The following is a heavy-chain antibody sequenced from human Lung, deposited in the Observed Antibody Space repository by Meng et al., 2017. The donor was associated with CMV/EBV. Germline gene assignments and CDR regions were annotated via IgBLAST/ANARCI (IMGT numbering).Heavy chain of an antibody. CDR3: ARDLVGYDAFEV. V-gene: IGHV1-46*01. J-gene: IGHJ3*01. CDR1: GYTFITYY. CDR2: INPDGGTT. Sequence: SVKVSXKASGYTFITYYIHWVRQAPGQGLEWMGRINPDGGTTTYSQKFQGGVTLTSDTSTNTVYMELSRLRYEDTAVYYCARDLVGYDAFEVWGQGTMVTVSS. D-gene: IGHD3-22*01.